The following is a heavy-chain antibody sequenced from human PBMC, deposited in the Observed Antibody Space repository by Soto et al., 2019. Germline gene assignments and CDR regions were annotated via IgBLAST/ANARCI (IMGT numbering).Heavy chain of an antibody. J-gene: IGHJ3*02. D-gene: IGHD4-17*01. V-gene: IGHV3-30-3*01. CDR1: GFTFSSYA. CDR2: ISYDGSNK. Sequence: QVQLVESGGGVVQPGRSLRLSCAASGFTFSSYAMHWVHQAPGKGLEWVAVISYDGSNKYYADSVKGRFTISRDNSKNTLYLQMNSLRAEDTAVYYCARDRGGDDYGDYGAFDIWGQGTMVTVSS. CDR3: ARDRGGDDYGDYGAFDI.